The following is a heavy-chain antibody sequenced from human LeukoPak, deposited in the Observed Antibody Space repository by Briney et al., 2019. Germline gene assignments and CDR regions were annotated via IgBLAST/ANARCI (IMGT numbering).Heavy chain of an antibody. J-gene: IGHJ3*02. CDR3: AADRGWDYGSGSGFDI. CDR2: IVVGSGNT. D-gene: IGHD3-10*01. V-gene: IGHV1-58*02. Sequence: SVKVSCKASGFTFTSSAMQWVRQARGQRLEWIGWIVVGSGNTNHAQKFQERVTITRDMSTSTAYMELSSLRSEDTAVYYCAADRGWDYGSGSGFDIWGQGTMVTVSS. CDR1: GFTFTSSA.